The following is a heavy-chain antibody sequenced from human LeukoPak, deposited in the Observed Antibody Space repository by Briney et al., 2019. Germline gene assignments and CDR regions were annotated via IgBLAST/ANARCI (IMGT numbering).Heavy chain of an antibody. CDR3: AKDLYYYDSSRGRYFDY. Sequence: GGSLRLSCAAPGFTFSSYGMSWFGQTPGKGLEWVSGISGSGGTTYYADSVKGRFTISRDNSKNTLYLQMNSLRAEDTAVYYCAKDLYYYDSSRGRYFDYWGQGTLVTVSS. CDR1: GFTFSSYG. D-gene: IGHD3-22*01. J-gene: IGHJ4*02. CDR2: ISGSGGTT. V-gene: IGHV3-23*01.